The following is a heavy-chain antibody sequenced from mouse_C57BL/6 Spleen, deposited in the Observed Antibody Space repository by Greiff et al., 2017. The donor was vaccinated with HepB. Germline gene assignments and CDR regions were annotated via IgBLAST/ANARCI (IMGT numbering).Heavy chain of an antibody. CDR2: IYWDDDK. J-gene: IGHJ1*03. V-gene: IGHV8-12*01. D-gene: IGHD1-1*01. CDR1: GFSLSTSGMG. Sequence: QVTLKESGPGILQSSQTLSLTCSFSGFSLSTSGMGVSWLRQPSGMGLEWLAHIYWDDDKRYNPSLKSRLTISKDTSSNQVFLKITSVDTADTATYYCARDYYGSTDWYFDVWGTGTTVTVSS. CDR3: ARDYYGSTDWYFDV.